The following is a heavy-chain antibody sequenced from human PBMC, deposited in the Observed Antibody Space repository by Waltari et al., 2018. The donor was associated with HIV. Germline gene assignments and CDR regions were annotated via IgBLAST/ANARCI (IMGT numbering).Heavy chain of an antibody. Sequence: EVQLVESGGGLIKPGGSLRLSCAASVFTFSHAWMSWVRQAPGKGLEWVARIKTQADGETTDYAAPVQGRFTVSRDDARNTVYLQIDSLKTDDTAMYYCTTWMYWGPGTRVTVSS. CDR2: IKTQADGETT. V-gene: IGHV3-15*01. D-gene: IGHD2-2*03. CDR3: TTWMY. CDR1: VFTFSHAW. J-gene: IGHJ4*02.